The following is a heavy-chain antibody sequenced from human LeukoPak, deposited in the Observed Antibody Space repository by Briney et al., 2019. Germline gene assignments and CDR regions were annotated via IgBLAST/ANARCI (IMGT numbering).Heavy chain of an antibody. D-gene: IGHD2-2*01. V-gene: IGHV5-51*01. Sequence: KSGESLKISCKASGYLFTSYWIGWVRQMPGKGLEWMAIIYPANSDTRYSPSFQGQVTISADKSISTAYLQWSSLKASDTAMYYCARPACSSTSCYLYFQYWGQGTLVTVSS. CDR3: ARPACSSTSCYLYFQY. CDR2: IYPANSDT. J-gene: IGHJ1*01. CDR1: GYLFTSYW.